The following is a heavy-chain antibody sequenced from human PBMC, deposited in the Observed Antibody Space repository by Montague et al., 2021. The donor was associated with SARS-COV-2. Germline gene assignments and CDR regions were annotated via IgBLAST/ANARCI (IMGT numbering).Heavy chain of an antibody. V-gene: IGHV4-59*01. CDR3: ARGDVVVVAANDYYYGMDV. CDR2: IYYSGST. CDR1: GGSISSYY. J-gene: IGHJ6*02. D-gene: IGHD2-15*01. Sequence: SETLSFTCTVSGGSISSYYWSWIRQPPGRGLEWIGYIYYSGSTNYNPSLKSRVTISVDTSKNQFSLKLSSVTAADTAVYYCARGDVVVVAANDYYYGMDVWGQGTTVTVSS.